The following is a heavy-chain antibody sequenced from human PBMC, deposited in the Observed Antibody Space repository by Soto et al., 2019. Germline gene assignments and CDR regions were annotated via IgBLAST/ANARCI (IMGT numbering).Heavy chain of an antibody. J-gene: IGHJ4*02. CDR2: IVVGSGNT. CDR1: GFTFTTSA. CDR3: AADSGFSAY. D-gene: IGHD3-22*01. Sequence: PVKVSCKASGFTFTTSAVQWVRQARGQRLEWIGWIVVGSGNTNYAQRFQERVTITRDMSASTAYMELSSLRSEDTAVYYCAADSGFSAYWGEGTLVTVSS. V-gene: IGHV1-58*01.